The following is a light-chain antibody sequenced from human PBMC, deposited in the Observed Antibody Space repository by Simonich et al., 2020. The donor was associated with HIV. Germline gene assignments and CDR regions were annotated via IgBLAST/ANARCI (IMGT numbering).Light chain of an antibody. J-gene: IGKJ1*01. V-gene: IGKV1-5*03. CDR3: QQYSTYWT. CDR2: KAS. Sequence: DIQMTQSSSTLSASVGDRVTITCRASQSISNWLAWYQQKPGKAPKLLIYKASSLESGVPSRFSGSGSGTEFTLTISSLQPDDFATYYCQQYSTYWTFGQGTKVEIK. CDR1: QSISNW.